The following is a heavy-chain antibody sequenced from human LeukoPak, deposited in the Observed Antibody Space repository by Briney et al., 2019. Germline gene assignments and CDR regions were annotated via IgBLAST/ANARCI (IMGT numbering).Heavy chain of an antibody. V-gene: IGHV3-9*01. CDR3: ARPRLYYFDY. CDR1: GFTFDDYA. Sequence: PGGSLRLSCAASGFTFDDYAMHWVRQVPGKGLEWVSGISWNSGSIGYADSVKGRFTISRDNAKNSLYLQMNSLRAEDTAVYYCARPRLYYFDYWGQGTLVTVSS. CDR2: ISWNSGSI. J-gene: IGHJ4*02.